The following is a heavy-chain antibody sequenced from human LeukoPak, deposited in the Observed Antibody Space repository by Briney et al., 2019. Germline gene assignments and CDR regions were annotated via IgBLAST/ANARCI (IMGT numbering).Heavy chain of an antibody. Sequence: GGSLRLSCAASGFTFSTYWMHWVRQAPGTGLVWVSLINIDGSSTNYADSVKGRFTISRDNGKNTLYLQMNSLRAEDTAVYYCAKDLAHYDILTGYPEYHYSYYGVDVWGQGTTVTVSS. J-gene: IGHJ6*02. CDR3: AKDLAHYDILTGYPEYHYSYYGVDV. CDR2: INIDGSST. D-gene: IGHD3-9*01. V-gene: IGHV3-74*01. CDR1: GFTFSTYW.